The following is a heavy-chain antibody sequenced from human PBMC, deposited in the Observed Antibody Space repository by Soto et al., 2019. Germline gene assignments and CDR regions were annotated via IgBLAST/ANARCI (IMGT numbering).Heavy chain of an antibody. CDR3: ARDIDSRAPYYYYGMDV. V-gene: IGHV3-33*01. D-gene: IGHD3-22*01. CDR1: GFTFSSYG. J-gene: IGHJ6*02. Sequence: GGSLRLSCAASGFTFSSYGMHWVRQAPGKGLEWVAVIWYDGSNKYYADSVKGRFTISRDNSKNTLYLQMNSLRAEDTAVYYCARDIDSRAPYYYYGMDVWGQGTTVTVSS. CDR2: IWYDGSNK.